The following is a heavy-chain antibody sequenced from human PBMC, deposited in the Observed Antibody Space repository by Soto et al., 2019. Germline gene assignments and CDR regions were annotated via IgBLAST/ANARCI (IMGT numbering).Heavy chain of an antibody. V-gene: IGHV1-2*02. D-gene: IGHD3-10*02. J-gene: IGHJ4*02. CDR2: INPNSGGT. Sequence: GXSVKGSCKASGYTFTCYYMHWVRQAPGQGLEWMGWINPNSGGTNYAQKFQGRVTMTRDTSISTAYMELSRLRSDDTAVYYCARSGGTMLPYDYWGQGSLVTVSS. CDR1: GYTFTCYY. CDR3: ARSGGTMLPYDY.